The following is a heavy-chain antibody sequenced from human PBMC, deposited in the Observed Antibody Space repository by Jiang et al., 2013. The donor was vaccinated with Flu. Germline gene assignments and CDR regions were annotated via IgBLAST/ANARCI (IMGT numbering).Heavy chain of an antibody. J-gene: IGHJ4*02. Sequence: VQLVESGGGLVQPGGSLRLSCAASGFTFSSYWMHWVRQAPGKGLVWVSRINSDGSSTSYADSVKGRFTISRDNAKNTLYLQMNSLRAEDTAVYYCAREGVITMIGDGYFDYWGQGTLVTVSS. CDR1: GFTFSSYW. D-gene: IGHD3-22*01. V-gene: IGHV3-74*01. CDR2: INSDGSST. CDR3: AREGVITMIGDGYFDY.